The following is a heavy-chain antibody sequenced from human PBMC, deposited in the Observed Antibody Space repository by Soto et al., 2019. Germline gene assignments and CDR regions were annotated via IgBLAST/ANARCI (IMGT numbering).Heavy chain of an antibody. J-gene: IGHJ6*02. CDR1: GYSFTSYW. Sequence: GESLKISCKGSGYSFTSYWMSWVRQMPGKGLEWMGRIDPSDSYTNYSPSFQGHVTISADKSISTAYLQWSSLKASDTAMYYCARRKKSSSSYYYYYGMDVWGQGTTVTVYS. CDR2: IDPSDSYT. V-gene: IGHV5-10-1*01. CDR3: ARRKKSSSSYYYYYGMDV. D-gene: IGHD6-6*01.